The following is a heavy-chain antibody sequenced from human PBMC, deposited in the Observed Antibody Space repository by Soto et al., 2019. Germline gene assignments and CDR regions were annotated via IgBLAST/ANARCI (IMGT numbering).Heavy chain of an antibody. Sequence: EVQLVESGGGLVQPGGSLRLSCAASGFTFNSYWMHWVRQVPGKGLACVSRINTDGRITWYADSVKGRVTISRDNAKNTLYLQMNNLQAEDTALYYCTRSRGATVFDYWGRGTLVTVSS. CDR1: GFTFNSYW. D-gene: IGHD5-12*01. CDR2: INTDGRIT. V-gene: IGHV3-74*02. J-gene: IGHJ4*02. CDR3: TRSRGATVFDY.